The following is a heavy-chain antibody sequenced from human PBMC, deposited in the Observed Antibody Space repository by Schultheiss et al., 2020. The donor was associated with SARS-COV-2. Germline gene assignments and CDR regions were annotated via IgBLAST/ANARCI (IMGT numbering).Heavy chain of an antibody. CDR2: ISYDGSHT. Sequence: GGSLRLSCAASGFTFSSYGMHWARQAPGKGLEWVAVISYDGSHTQYADSVKGRFTISRDNSKNTLYLQMNSLRAEDTAVYYCARALIAAAGPSFDYWGQGTLVTVSS. CDR1: GFTFSSYG. J-gene: IGHJ4*02. CDR3: ARALIAAAGPSFDY. V-gene: IGHV3-33*05. D-gene: IGHD6-13*01.